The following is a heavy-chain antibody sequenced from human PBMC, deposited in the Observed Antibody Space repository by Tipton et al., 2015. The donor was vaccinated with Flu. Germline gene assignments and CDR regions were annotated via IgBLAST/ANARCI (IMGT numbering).Heavy chain of an antibody. CDR1: GYTFTSYY. Sequence: QLVQSGAEVKKPGASVKVSCKASGYTFTSYYMHWVRQAPGQGLEWMGIINPSGGSTSYGQKFQGRVTMTRDKSTSTVYMWLRSLSSEDTAVYYWARQSPVAASLNYFDYWGQGTLVTVSS. CDR2: INPSGGST. CDR3: ARQSPVAASLNYFDY. V-gene: IGHV1-46*01. J-gene: IGHJ4*02. D-gene: IGHD2-15*01.